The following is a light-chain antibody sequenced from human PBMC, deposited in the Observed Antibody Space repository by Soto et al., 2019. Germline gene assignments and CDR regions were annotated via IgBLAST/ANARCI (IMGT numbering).Light chain of an antibody. CDR3: SSYSSSSPLVV. Sequence: QSVLTQPASVSGSPGQSITISCTGTSSDVGGYDYVSWYQQHPGKAPRLVIYDVSIRPSGVSNRFSGSKSGNTASLTISGLQVEDEADYYCSSYSSSSPLVVFGGGTKVTVL. CDR2: DVS. V-gene: IGLV2-14*01. J-gene: IGLJ2*01. CDR1: SSDVGGYDY.